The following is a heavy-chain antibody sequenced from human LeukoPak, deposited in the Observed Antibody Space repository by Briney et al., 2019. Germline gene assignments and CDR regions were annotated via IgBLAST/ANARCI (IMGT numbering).Heavy chain of an antibody. CDR3: ARVGRGYCSGGSCQRFNWFDP. Sequence: PGGSLRLSCAASGFTFSSYWMHWVRQAPGKGLVWVSRINSDGSSTSYADSVKGRFTISRDNAKNTLYLQMNSLRAEDTAVYYCARVGRGYCSGGSCQRFNWFDPWGQGTLVTVSS. D-gene: IGHD2-15*01. CDR1: GFTFSSYW. J-gene: IGHJ5*02. V-gene: IGHV3-74*01. CDR2: INSDGSST.